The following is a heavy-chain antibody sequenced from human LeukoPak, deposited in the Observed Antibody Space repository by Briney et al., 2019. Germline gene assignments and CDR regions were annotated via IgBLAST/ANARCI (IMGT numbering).Heavy chain of an antibody. J-gene: IGHJ4*02. CDR3: ARGFSGSQSPFDY. CDR2: IYSGGST. Sequence: GGSLRLSCAASGFSVSNNYMSWVRQAPGKGLEWVSVIYSGGSTYYGDSVKGRFTISRDSSKNTLYLQMNSLRAEDTAVYYCARGFSGSQSPFDYWGQGTLVTVSS. D-gene: IGHD1-26*01. V-gene: IGHV3-66*01. CDR1: GFSVSNNY.